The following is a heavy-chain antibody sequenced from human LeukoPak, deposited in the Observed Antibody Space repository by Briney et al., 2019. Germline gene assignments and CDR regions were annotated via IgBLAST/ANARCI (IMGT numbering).Heavy chain of an antibody. CDR2: IYYSGST. CDR1: GGSISSSSYY. Sequence: KSSETLSLTCTVSGGSISSSSYYWGWIRQPPGKGLEWIGSIYYSGSTYYNPSLKSRVTISVDTSKNQFSLELISVTAADTAVYYCARMDYYGSGSSRRNWFDPWGQGTLVTVSS. D-gene: IGHD3-10*01. J-gene: IGHJ5*02. CDR3: ARMDYYGSGSSRRNWFDP. V-gene: IGHV4-39*07.